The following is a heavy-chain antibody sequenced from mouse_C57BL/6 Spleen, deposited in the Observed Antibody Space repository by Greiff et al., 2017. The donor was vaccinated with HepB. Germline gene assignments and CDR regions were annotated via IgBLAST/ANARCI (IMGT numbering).Heavy chain of an antibody. D-gene: IGHD2-2*01. CDR1: GYTFTSYW. J-gene: IGHJ2*01. CDR3: AASWLSYYFDY. V-gene: IGHV1-52*01. Sequence: QVQLQQPGAELVRPGASVKLSCKASGYTFTSYWMHWVKQRPIQGLEWIGNIDPSDSETNYNQKFKDKATLTVDKSSSTAYMHLSSLTSEDSAVDCCAASWLSYYFDYWGQGTTLTVSS. CDR2: IDPSDSET.